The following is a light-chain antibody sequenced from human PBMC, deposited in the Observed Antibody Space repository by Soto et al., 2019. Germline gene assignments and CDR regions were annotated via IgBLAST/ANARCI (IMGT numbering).Light chain of an antibody. CDR2: GAS. V-gene: IGKV3-15*01. J-gene: IGKJ4*01. Sequence: EIVMTQSPVTLSVSAGERATLSCRASQGVSSNLAWYQQKPGQAPRLLIYGASTRATGIPARFSGSGSETEFTLTISTLQSADFAVYYCQQYHNWPLTFGGGTKVEIK. CDR3: QQYHNWPLT. CDR1: QGVSSN.